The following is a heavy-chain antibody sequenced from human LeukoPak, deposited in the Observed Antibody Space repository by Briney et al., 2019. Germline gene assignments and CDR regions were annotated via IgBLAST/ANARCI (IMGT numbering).Heavy chain of an antibody. Sequence: SETLSLTCAVYAGSSSGYYWSWIGQPPGKELEWSGEINHSGSTPYTPSIKSRVTISVDTSKNQFSLKLRSVTAADTAVYYCAKSRKIAAARINWFAPWGQGTLVTVSS. J-gene: IGHJ5*02. CDR1: AGSSSGYY. D-gene: IGHD6-13*01. V-gene: IGHV4-34*01. CDR3: AKSRKIAAARINWFAP. CDR2: INHSGST.